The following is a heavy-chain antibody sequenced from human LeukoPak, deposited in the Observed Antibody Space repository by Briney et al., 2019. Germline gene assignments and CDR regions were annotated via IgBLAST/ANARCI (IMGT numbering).Heavy chain of an antibody. CDR3: ANGVSPTLDY. V-gene: IGHV4-38-2*02. CDR2: IYHSGST. CDR1: GYSISSGYY. J-gene: IGHJ4*02. Sequence: SETLSLTCTVSGYSISSGYYWGWIRQPPGKGLEWIGSIYHSGSTYYNPSLKSRVTISVDTSKNQFSLKLSSVTAADTAVYYCANGVSPTLDYWGQGTLVTVSS. D-gene: IGHD6-13*01.